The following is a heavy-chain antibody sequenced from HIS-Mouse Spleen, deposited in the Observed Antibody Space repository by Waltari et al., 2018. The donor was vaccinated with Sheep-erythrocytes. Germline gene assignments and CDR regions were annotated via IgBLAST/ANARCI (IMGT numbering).Heavy chain of an antibody. CDR2: ISSGSSYI. J-gene: IGHJ3*02. V-gene: IGHV3-21*01. CDR1: GFTFRSYS. CDR3: ARDTGTDAFDI. D-gene: IGHD1-1*01. Sequence: EVQLVESGGGLGKPGGSLRLSCAASGFTFRSYSMNWVRQAPGKGLEWVSSISSGSSYIYYADSVKGRFTISRDNAKNSLYLQMNSLRAEDTAVYYCARDTGTDAFDIWGQGTMVTVSS.